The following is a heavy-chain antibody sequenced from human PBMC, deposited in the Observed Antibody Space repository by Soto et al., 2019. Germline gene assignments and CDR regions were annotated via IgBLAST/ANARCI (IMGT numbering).Heavy chain of an antibody. D-gene: IGHD6-6*01. J-gene: IGHJ6*02. Sequence: QVQLQESGPGLVKPSQTLSLTCTVSGGSISSGGYYWSWIRQHPGKGLEWIGYIYYSGSTYYNPSLKSRVTISVDTSKNQFSLKLSSVTAADTAVYYCARDARAARSTYYYYYGMDVWGQGTTVTVSS. CDR2: IYYSGST. V-gene: IGHV4-31*03. CDR1: GGSISSGGYY. CDR3: ARDARAARSTYYYYYGMDV.